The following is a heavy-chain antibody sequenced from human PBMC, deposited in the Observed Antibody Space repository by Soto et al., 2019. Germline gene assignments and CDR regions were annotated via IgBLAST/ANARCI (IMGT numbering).Heavy chain of an antibody. Sequence: QVQLVQSGAELKKHGASVKVSCKASGYTFSSYDMNWVRQATGQGPEWIGWVNPNNGDTGYAQKFQGRVTLTTDISTTTAYMELTSLRSEDTAIYYCAKVSRKGSAIDFDYWGQGTLITVSS. J-gene: IGHJ4*02. V-gene: IGHV1-8*01. CDR1: GYTFSSYD. CDR2: VNPNNGDT. CDR3: AKVSRKGSAIDFDY. D-gene: IGHD3-10*01.